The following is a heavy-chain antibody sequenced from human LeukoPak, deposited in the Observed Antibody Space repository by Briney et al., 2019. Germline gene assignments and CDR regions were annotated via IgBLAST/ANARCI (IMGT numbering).Heavy chain of an antibody. J-gene: IGHJ6*04. Sequence: GGSLRLSCTASEFTFGDFAISWVRQAPGKGLEWLGFIRSKDNDGTTDYAASVKGRFIISRDDSKSVAYLEMNDLKIEDTAVYYCTRDRWGGGCTSRGMDVWGKGTTVTISS. V-gene: IGHV3-49*04. CDR2: IRSKDNDGTT. D-gene: IGHD6-19*01. CDR1: EFTFGDFA. CDR3: TRDRWGGGCTSRGMDV.